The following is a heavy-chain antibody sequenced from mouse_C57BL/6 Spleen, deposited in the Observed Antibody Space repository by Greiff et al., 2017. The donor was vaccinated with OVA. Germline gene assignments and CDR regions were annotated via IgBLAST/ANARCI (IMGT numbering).Heavy chain of an antibody. CDR1: GFNIKDDY. V-gene: IGHV14-4*01. Sequence: VQLKQSGAELVRPGASVKLSCTASGFNIKDDYMHWVKQRPEQGLEWIGWIDPENGDTEYASKFQGKATITADTSSNTAYLQLSSLTSEDTAVYYCTTSLFLFAYWGQGTLVTVSA. CDR3: TTSLFLFAY. J-gene: IGHJ3*01. CDR2: IDPENGDT.